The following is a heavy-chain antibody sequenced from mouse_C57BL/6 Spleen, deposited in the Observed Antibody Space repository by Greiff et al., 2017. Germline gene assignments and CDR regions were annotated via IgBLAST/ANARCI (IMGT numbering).Heavy chain of an antibody. Sequence: EVMLVESGGGLVKPGGSLNLSCAASGFTFSSYAMSWVRQTPDKRLEWVATISDGGSYTYYPDNVKGGFTISRDNAKNNLYLQMSHLKSEDTAMYYCARDPDWSYYLDYWGQGTTLTVSS. J-gene: IGHJ2*01. V-gene: IGHV5-4*01. CDR1: GFTFSSYA. CDR3: ARDPDWSYYLDY. CDR2: ISDGGSYT. D-gene: IGHD4-1*01.